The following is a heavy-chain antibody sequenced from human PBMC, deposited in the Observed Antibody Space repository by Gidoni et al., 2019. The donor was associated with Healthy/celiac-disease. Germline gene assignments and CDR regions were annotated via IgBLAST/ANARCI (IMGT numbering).Heavy chain of an antibody. Sequence: QVTLKESGPVLVKPTETLTLTCTVSGFSLSHARMGVSWIRQPPGKALEWLANIFSNDEKSYSTSLKSRLTISKDTSKSQVVLTMTNMDPVDTATYYCAQTSSGWFFNWFDPWGQGTLVTVSS. V-gene: IGHV2-26*01. CDR2: IFSNDEK. D-gene: IGHD6-19*01. CDR1: GFSLSHARMG. J-gene: IGHJ5*02. CDR3: AQTSSGWFFNWFDP.